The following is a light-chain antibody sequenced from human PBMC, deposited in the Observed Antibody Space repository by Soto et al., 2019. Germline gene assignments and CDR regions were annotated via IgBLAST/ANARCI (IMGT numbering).Light chain of an antibody. CDR3: SSFTSRFTFTYT. V-gene: IGLV2-14*01. J-gene: IGLJ1*01. CDR1: SSDVGGYNY. Sequence: QPVLTQPASVSGSPGQSITISCTGTSSDVGGYNYVSWYQQHPGKAPKIIIYEVTNRPSGVSNRFSGSKPGNTASLTISGLQAEDDADYYCSSFTSRFTFTYTFETGTKAPS. CDR2: EVT.